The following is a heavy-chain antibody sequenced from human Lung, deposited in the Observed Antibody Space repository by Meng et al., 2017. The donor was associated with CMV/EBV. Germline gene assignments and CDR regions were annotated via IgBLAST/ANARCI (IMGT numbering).Heavy chain of an antibody. CDR2: IYCDDDK. CDR3: AHVSSVNGRSLEWLFRFDY. Sequence: QMTLKESGPTLVKPAXTFRLTCTFSGSSLNSGGVAVGWIRQPPGKALYWLALIYCDDDKRYSPSLKSRLTVTKDTSKNQVVLTRTNMDPVDTATYYCAHVSSVNGRSLEWLFRFDYWGQGTLVTVSS. V-gene: IGHV2-5*02. CDR1: GSSLNSGGVA. J-gene: IGHJ4*02. D-gene: IGHD3-3*01.